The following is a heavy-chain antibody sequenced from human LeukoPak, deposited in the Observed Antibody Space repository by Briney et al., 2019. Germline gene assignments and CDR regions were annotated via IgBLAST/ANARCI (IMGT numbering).Heavy chain of an antibody. CDR3: ARDISRTMDV. CDR1: GFTFSSRW. V-gene: IGHV3-74*01. J-gene: IGHJ6*02. CDR2: INTDGSTT. Sequence: PGGSLRLSCVASGFTFSSRWMHWVRQAPGKGLVWFSIINTDGSTTRYADFVEGRFTISRDNARNTLYLEMNSLRVEDTAVYFCARDISRTMDVWGQGTTVTV. D-gene: IGHD2/OR15-2a*01.